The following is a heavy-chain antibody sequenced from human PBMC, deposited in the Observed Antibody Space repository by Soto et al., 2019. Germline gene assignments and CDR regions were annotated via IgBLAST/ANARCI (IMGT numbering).Heavy chain of an antibody. CDR3: ARGAGYSSSVRVRSYYGRDV. Sequence: SETLSLTCTVSGGSISSYYWSWIRQPPGKGLEWIGYIYYSGSTNYNPSLKSRVTISVDTSKNQFSLKLSSVTAADPAVYYCARGAGYSSSVRVRSYYGRDVGGQGTTVTVSS. CDR1: GGSISSYY. CDR2: IYYSGST. D-gene: IGHD6-6*01. J-gene: IGHJ6*02. V-gene: IGHV4-59*01.